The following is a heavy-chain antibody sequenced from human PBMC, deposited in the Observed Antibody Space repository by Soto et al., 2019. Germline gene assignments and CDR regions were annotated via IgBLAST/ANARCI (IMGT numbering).Heavy chain of an antibody. D-gene: IGHD5-18*01. J-gene: IGHJ4*02. CDR2: LTNTGDST. CDR1: GFTFSTYA. V-gene: IGHV3-23*01. CDR3: ARGGPRDGYRDLDY. Sequence: EVQLLESGGALVQPGGSLRLSCAASGFTFSTYAMTWVRQAPGKGLEWVASLTNTGDSTHYPDSGKGRFTISRDNSKNTMYLQMSSLRAEDTAVYYCARGGPRDGYRDLDYWGQGTQVTVSS.